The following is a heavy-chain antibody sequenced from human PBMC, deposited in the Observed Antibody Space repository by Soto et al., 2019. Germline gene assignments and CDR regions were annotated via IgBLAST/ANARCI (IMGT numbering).Heavy chain of an antibody. J-gene: IGHJ5*02. CDR1: GGSISSGDYY. CDR3: ARDQASRVDP. CDR2: IHYSGST. V-gene: IGHV4-30-4*01. Sequence: SETLSLTCTVSGGSISSGDYYWSWIRQPPGKGLEWIGYIHYSGSTYYNPSLKSRVNISVDTSKKQFSLKLSSVTAADTAVYYCARDQASRVDPWGQGTLVTVSS.